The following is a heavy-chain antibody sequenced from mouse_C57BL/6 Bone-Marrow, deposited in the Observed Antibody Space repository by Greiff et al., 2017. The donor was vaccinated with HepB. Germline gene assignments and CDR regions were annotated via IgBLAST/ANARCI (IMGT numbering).Heavy chain of an antibody. V-gene: IGHV1-50*01. CDR3: ARGDEYDILYWYVDV. Sequence: QVQLQQPGAELVKPGASVKLSCKASGYTFTSYWMQWVKQRPGQGLEWIGEIDPSDSYTNYNQKFKGKATWTVDTSSSTAYMQHSSLTSEDSAVYYCARGDEYDILYWYVDVWGTGTTVTVSS. D-gene: IGHD2-4*01. CDR2: IDPSDSYT. CDR1: GYTFTSYW. J-gene: IGHJ1*03.